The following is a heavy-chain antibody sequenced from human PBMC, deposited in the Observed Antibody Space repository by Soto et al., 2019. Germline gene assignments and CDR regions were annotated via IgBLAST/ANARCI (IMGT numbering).Heavy chain of an antibody. CDR3: ARDRGYCSGGSCYSGWFDP. CDR2: INAGNGNT. Sequence: ASVKVSCKASGYTFTTYALHWVRQAPGQGLEWMGRINAGNGNTQFSQKLQGRVTMTRDTSASTAYMELRSLRSDDTAVYYCARDRGYCSGGSCYSGWFDPWGQGTLVTVSS. J-gene: IGHJ5*02. CDR1: GYTFTTYA. D-gene: IGHD2-15*01. V-gene: IGHV1-3*01.